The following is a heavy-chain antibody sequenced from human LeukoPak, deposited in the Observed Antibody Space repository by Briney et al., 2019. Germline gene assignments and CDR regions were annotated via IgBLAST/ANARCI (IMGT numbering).Heavy chain of an antibody. CDR3: ARDHDWAFDL. CDR2: ISGSGGST. J-gene: IGHJ4*02. V-gene: IGHV3-23*01. CDR1: GFTFSSYA. Sequence: GGSLRLSCAASGFTFSSYAMSWVRQAPGKGLEWVSAISGSGGSTYYADSVKGRFTISRDNPKKSLYLQMNALRYEDTAIYYCARDHDWAFDLWGQGTLVTVSS. D-gene: IGHD3-9*01.